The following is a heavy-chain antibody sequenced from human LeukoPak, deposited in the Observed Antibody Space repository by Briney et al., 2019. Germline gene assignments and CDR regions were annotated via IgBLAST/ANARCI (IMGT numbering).Heavy chain of an antibody. V-gene: IGHV3-48*03. D-gene: IGHD3-16*01. Sequence: GGSLRLSCAASGFTFSSYEMNWVRQAPGKGLEWVSYIISSGSTIKYRDSVKGRFTISRDNAKNSLYLQMNSLRAEDTAVYYCARDSLRPFDYWGQGTLVTVSS. J-gene: IGHJ4*02. CDR3: ARDSLRPFDY. CDR2: IISSGSTI. CDR1: GFTFSSYE.